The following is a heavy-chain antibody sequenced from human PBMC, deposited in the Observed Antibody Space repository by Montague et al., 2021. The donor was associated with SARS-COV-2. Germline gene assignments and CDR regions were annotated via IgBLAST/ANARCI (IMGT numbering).Heavy chain of an antibody. CDR2: IYYSGT. J-gene: IGHJ3*01. CDR1: GDSIGSYH. V-gene: IGHV4-59*01. CDR3: ARGAGGGTTIVYDL. Sequence: SETLSLTCSVSGDSIGSYHWSWVRQPPGKGLEYIGYIYYSGTNYNPSPKSRVTISVDTTNNQFSLKLSSVTAADTAIHYCARGAGGGTTIVYDLWGQGTMVTVSS. D-gene: IGHD1-26*01.